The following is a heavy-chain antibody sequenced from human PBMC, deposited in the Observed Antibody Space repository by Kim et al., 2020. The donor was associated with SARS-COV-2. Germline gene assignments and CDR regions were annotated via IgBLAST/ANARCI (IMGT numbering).Heavy chain of an antibody. V-gene: IGHV4-39*01. CDR2: MYYSGST. CDR1: GGSISTSVFY. J-gene: IGHJ4*02. CDR3: ARHGIDYSNYAVLY. Sequence: SETLSLTCSVSGGSISTSVFYWGWIRQPPGKGLEWIGSMYYSGSTYYNPSLKSRVSISVDTSKNQFSLKLTSVTAADTAVYYCARHGIDYSNYAVLYWGQGTLVTVSS. D-gene: IGHD4-4*01.